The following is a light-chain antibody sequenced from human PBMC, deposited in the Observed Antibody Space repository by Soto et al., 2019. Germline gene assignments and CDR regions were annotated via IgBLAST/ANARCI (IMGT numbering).Light chain of an antibody. CDR1: QSVLFTSNNKNY. J-gene: IGKJ1*01. CDR3: QQYYSPPPWT. CDR2: LSS. Sequence: IVITQSPDSLAVSLGERATINCKSSQSVLFTSNNKNYVAWYQQKPRQPPKLLISLSSIRESGVPDRFSGRGSGTDFTITISSLQAEDVAVYYCQQYYSPPPWTFGQGTKVEIK. V-gene: IGKV4-1*01.